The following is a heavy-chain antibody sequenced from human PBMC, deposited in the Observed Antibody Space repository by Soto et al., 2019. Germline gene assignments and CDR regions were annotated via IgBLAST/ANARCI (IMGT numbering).Heavy chain of an antibody. CDR3: ARDYFGSERPFDY. V-gene: IGHV3-23*01. CDR2: ISASGAGT. D-gene: IGHD3-10*01. J-gene: IGHJ4*02. Sequence: GGSLRVSCAASGFTFSSYAMSWVRQAPGKGLEWVSVISASGAGTYYADSVKGRFTISRDSSKNTLYLQMNSLRAEDTAVYYCARDYFGSERPFDYWGQGTLVTVSS. CDR1: GFTFSSYA.